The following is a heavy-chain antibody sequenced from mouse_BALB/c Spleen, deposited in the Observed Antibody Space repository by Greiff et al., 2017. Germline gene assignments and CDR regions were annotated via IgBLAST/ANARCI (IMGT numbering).Heavy chain of an antibody. CDR2: IYPGGGYT. Sequence: QVHVKQSGAELVRPGTSVKISCKASGYTFTNYWLGWVKQRPGHGLEWIGDIYPGGGYTNYNEKFKGKATLTADTSSSTAYMQLSSLTSEDSAVYFCARGGYGNYVYAMDYWGQGTSVTVSS. CDR3: ARGGYGNYVYAMDY. V-gene: IGHV1-63*02. CDR1: GYTFTNYW. J-gene: IGHJ4*01. D-gene: IGHD2-10*02.